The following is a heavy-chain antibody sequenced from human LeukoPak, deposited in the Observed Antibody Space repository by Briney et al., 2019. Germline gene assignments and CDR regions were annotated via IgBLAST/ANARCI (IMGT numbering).Heavy chain of an antibody. V-gene: IGHV3-48*03. CDR2: ISSSGSTI. D-gene: IGHD3-10*01. J-gene: IGHJ6*02. CDR1: GFTFSSYA. Sequence: GGSLRLSCAASGFTFSSYAMSWVRQAPGKGLEWVSYISSSGSTIYYADSVKGRFTISRDNAKNSLYLQMNSLRAEDTAVYYCARGSWGRGVMDYYGMDVWGQGTTVTVSS. CDR3: ARGSWGRGVMDYYGMDV.